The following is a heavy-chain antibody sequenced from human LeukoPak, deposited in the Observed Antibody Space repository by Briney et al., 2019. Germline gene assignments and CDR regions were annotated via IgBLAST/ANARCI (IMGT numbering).Heavy chain of an antibody. CDR3: ARTRIAAAEGYYYYGMDV. CDR2: INPNSGGT. V-gene: IGHV1-2*04. J-gene: IGHJ6*02. D-gene: IGHD6-13*01. Sequence: GASVKVSCKASGYTFTSYGISWVRQAPGQGLEWMGWINPNSGGTNYAQKFQGWVTMTRDTSISTAYMELSRLRSDDTAVYYCARTRIAAAEGYYYYGMDVWGQGTTVTVSS. CDR1: GYTFTSYG.